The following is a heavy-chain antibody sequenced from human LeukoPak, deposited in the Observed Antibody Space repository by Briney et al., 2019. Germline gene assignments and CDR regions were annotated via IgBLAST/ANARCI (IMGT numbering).Heavy chain of an antibody. V-gene: IGHV4-39*07. CDR3: ARDRGDGSYPFDY. CDR1: GGSISSSSYY. Sequence: SETLSLTCTVSGGSISSSSYYWGWIRQPPGKGLEWIGSIYYSVTTYYNPSLKSRVTISVDTSKNQFSLKLSSVTAADTAVYYCARDRGDGSYPFDYWGQGTLVTVSS. D-gene: IGHD1-26*01. CDR2: IYYSVTT. J-gene: IGHJ4*02.